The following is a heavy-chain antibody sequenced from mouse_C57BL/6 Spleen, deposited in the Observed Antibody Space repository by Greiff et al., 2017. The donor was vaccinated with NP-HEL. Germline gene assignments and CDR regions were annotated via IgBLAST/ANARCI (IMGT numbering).Heavy chain of an antibody. CDR3: ARHSIVTTGYDFDY. D-gene: IGHD2-5*01. CDR1: GFTFSSYG. J-gene: IGHJ2*01. CDR2: ISSGGSYT. V-gene: IGHV5-6*01. Sequence: EVQGVESGGDLVKPGGSLKLSCAASGFTFSSYGMSWVRQTPDKRLEWVATISSGGSYTYYPDSVKGRFTISRDNAKNTLYLQMSSLKSEDTAMYYCARHSIVTTGYDFDYWGQGTTLTVSA.